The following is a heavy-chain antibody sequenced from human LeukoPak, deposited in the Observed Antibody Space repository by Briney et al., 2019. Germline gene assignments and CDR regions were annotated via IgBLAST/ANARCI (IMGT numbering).Heavy chain of an antibody. D-gene: IGHD2-2*01. CDR1: GGTFSSYT. Sequence: SVTVSCKASGGTFSSYTISWVRQAPGQGLEWMGGIIPILGIANYAQKFQGRVTITADKSTSTAYMELSSLRSEDTAVYYCARGGGQYCSSTSCSNWFGPWGQGTLVTVSS. CDR2: IIPILGIA. V-gene: IGHV1-69*02. CDR3: ARGGGQYCSSTSCSNWFGP. J-gene: IGHJ5*02.